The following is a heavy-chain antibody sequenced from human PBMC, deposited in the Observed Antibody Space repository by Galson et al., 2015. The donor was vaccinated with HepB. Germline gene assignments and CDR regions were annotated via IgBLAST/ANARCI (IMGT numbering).Heavy chain of an antibody. CDR1: GYTFTNYW. V-gene: IGHV5-10-1*01. CDR3: ARRYCSSSSCSGAHFFYYGLDV. J-gene: IGHJ6*02. Sequence: QSGAEVKNPGESLRISCEGSGYTFTNYWITWVRRVPGKGLEWLGRIDPSDSYSNYNPSFEGHVTISVDTSIATAYLQWSSLTASDTVVYYCARRYCSSSSCSGAHFFYYGLDVWGQGTTVTVSS. D-gene: IGHD2-2*01. CDR2: IDPSDSYS.